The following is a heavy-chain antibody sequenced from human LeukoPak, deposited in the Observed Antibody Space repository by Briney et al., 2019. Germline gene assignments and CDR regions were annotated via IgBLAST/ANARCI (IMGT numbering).Heavy chain of an antibody. CDR1: GFTVSDTY. CDR3: AGATKWLAHDF. CDR2: IFDAGRT. D-gene: IGHD6-19*01. V-gene: IGHV3-53*01. J-gene: IGHJ4*02. Sequence: PGGSLRLSCAASGFTVSDTYMSWVRHAAGKGWEWVSTIFDAGRTTYGDSVKGRFTVSRDTYKNTLFLQMTSLRADDTAVYYCAGATKWLAHDFWGQGTLVTVSS.